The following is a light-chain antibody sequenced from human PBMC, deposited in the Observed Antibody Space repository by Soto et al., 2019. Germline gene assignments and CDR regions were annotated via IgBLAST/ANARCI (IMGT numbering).Light chain of an antibody. CDR2: GAA. J-gene: IGKJ2*01. CDR3: QQYGSKPHT. Sequence: EIVLTQSPGTLSLSPGQRATLSCRASQSVSGSYLAWYQHKSGQATRLIMFGAASRATGITDRFSGNGSWTEFTLIISRLEPEDFAVYYCQQYGSKPHTFGQGTKLEIK. CDR1: QSVSGSY. V-gene: IGKV3-20*01.